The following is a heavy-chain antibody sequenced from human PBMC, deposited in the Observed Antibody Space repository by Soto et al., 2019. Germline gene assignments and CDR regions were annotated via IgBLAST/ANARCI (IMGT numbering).Heavy chain of an antibody. CDR1: GFTFSSYA. Sequence: QVQLVESGGGVVQPGRSLRLSCAASGFTFSSYAMHWVRQAPGKGLEWVAVISYDGSNKYYADSVKGRFTISRDNSKNTLYLPMNSLRAEDTAVYYCERAKTNFDYWGQGTLVTVSS. V-gene: IGHV3-30-3*01. CDR2: ISYDGSNK. J-gene: IGHJ4*02. CDR3: ERAKTNFDY.